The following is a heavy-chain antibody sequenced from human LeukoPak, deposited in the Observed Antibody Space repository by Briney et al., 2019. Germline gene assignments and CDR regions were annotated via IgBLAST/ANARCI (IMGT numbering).Heavy chain of an antibody. V-gene: IGHV4-59*08. D-gene: IGHD3-10*01. J-gene: IGHJ4*02. CDR3: ASIGADYYGSGSYDY. CDR1: GGSISSYY. CDR2: IYYSGST. Sequence: SESLSLACTVAGGSISSYYCGWIRQPPGRGLGWGGYIYYSGSTNYNPSLKSRVTISVDTSKNQFSLKLSSVTAADTAVYYCASIGADYYGSGSYDYWGQGTLVTVSS.